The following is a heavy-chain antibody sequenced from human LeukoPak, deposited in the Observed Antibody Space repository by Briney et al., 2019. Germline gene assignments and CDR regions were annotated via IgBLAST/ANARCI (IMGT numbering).Heavy chain of an antibody. CDR1: GGSFSGYY. D-gene: IGHD3-10*01. CDR3: VKRGGSGSYYYMDV. J-gene: IGHJ6*03. CDR2: INHSGGT. V-gene: IGHV4-34*01. Sequence: SETLSLTCAVYGGSFSGYYWSWIRQPPGKGLEWIGEINHSGGTNYNPSLKSRVTISVDTSKNQFSLKLSSVTAADTAVYYCVKRGGSGSYYYMDVWGKGTTVTVSS.